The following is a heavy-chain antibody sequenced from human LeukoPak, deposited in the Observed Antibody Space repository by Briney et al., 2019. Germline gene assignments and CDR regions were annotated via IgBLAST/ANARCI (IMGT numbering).Heavy chain of an antibody. Sequence: ASVKVSCKASGYTFTGYYMHWVRQAPGQGLEWMGWINPNSGGTNYAQKFQGRVTMTRDTSISTAYMELSRLRSDDTAVYYCAGETVVVPAAIEGFYYYGMDVWGQGTTVTVSS. D-gene: IGHD2-2*01. V-gene: IGHV1-2*02. CDR3: AGETVVVPAAIEGFYYYGMDV. J-gene: IGHJ6*02. CDR1: GYTFTGYY. CDR2: INPNSGGT.